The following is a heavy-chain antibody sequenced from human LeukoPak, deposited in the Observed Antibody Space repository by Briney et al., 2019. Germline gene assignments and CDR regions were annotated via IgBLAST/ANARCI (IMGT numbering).Heavy chain of an antibody. V-gene: IGHV3-48*03. CDR1: GFTFISYE. D-gene: IGHD3-10*01. J-gene: IGHJ6*02. CDR3: AKVRGHYYGSGSYPPHYYYGMDV. Sequence: PGGSLRLSCAASGFTFISYEMNWVRQAPGKGLEWVSYISSSGTTIHYADSVKGRFTISRDNAKNSLYLQMNSLRAEDTAVYSCAKVRGHYYGSGSYPPHYYYGMDVWGQGTTVTVSS. CDR2: ISSSGTTI.